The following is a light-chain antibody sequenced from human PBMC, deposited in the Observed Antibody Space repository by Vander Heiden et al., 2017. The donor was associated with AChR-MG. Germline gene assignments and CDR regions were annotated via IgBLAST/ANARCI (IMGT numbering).Light chain of an antibody. Sequence: PATLSVSPGARATLSCRASQSVSNNLARYQQKPGQAPRLLIYDASTRATGIPGRFSGSGSGTEFTLTISSLTSEECAVYYCQQYESRPRTFGQGTKVEIK. CDR3: QQYESRPRT. CDR1: QSVSNN. CDR2: DAS. J-gene: IGKJ1*01. V-gene: IGKV3-15*01.